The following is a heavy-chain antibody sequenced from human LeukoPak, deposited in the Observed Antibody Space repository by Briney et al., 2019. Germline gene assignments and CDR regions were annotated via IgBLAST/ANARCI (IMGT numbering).Heavy chain of an antibody. CDR2: VHLDGRT. CDR1: GGSVSSTNW. V-gene: IGHV4-4*02. J-gene: IGHJ4*02. D-gene: IGHD6-25*01. Sequence: PSETLSLTCGVSGGSVSSTNWWTWIRQPPGKGLEWIGEVHLDGRTNFNPSLKSRLTMSVDLSENHVSLKLTSVTAADTAVYYCAREGGFYRPLDYSGQGTLVTVAS. CDR3: AREGGFYRPLDY.